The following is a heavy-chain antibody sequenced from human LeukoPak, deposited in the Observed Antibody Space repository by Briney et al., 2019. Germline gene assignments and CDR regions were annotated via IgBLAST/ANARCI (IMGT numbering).Heavy chain of an antibody. J-gene: IGHJ4*02. CDR2: INHSGST. CDR3: ARGRYDYVWGSYRPFDY. CDR1: GGSFSGYY. D-gene: IGHD3-16*02. V-gene: IGHV4-34*01. Sequence: SETLSLTCAVYGGSFSGYYWSWIRQPPGKGLEWIGEINHSGSTNYNPSLKRRVTISVDTSKNQFSLKLSSVTAGDTAVYYCARGRYDYVWGSYRPFDYWGQGTLVTVSS.